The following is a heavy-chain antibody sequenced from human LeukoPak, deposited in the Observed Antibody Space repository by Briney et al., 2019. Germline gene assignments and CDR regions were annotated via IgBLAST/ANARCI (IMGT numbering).Heavy chain of an antibody. J-gene: IGHJ4*02. CDR1: GDSVSSNGAA. CDR2: TYYRSKWYN. Sequence: SQTLSLTCVISGDSVSSNGAAWNWVRQSPSRGLEWLGRTYYRSKWYNEYAVSVQSRMTINPDASKNQFSLQLNSVTPEDTAVYYCARGGTSGTPFDYWGQGTLVTVSS. V-gene: IGHV6-1*01. D-gene: IGHD1/OR15-1a*01. CDR3: ARGGTSGTPFDY.